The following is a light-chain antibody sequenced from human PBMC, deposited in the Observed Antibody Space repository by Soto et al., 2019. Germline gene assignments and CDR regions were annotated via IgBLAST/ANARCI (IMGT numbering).Light chain of an antibody. Sequence: QCVLTQPASVSGSPGQSVTISCTGTSSYVGGYNYVSWYQQHPGKAPKLMIYDVSKRPSGVPDRFSGSKSGNTASLTISGLQAEDEADYYCCSYAGSYGYVFGTGTKVTVL. V-gene: IGLV2-11*01. J-gene: IGLJ1*01. CDR1: SSYVGGYNY. CDR3: CSYAGSYGYV. CDR2: DVS.